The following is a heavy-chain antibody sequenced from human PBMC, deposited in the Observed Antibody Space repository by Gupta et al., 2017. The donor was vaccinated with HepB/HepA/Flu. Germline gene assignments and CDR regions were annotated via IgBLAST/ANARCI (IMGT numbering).Heavy chain of an antibody. D-gene: IGHD3-10*01. Sequence: QVQLVQSGAEVQRPGASVKVSCKASGYTFTRYYMYWVRQAPGQGLEWMGVINPSGNSSSYSQKFQGRVTMTRDTSTSTVYMEESSLRSGDTAVYYCARGVYTYASGPYYYYGIDVWGQGTTVTVSS. CDR2: INPSGNSS. CDR1: GYTFTRYY. J-gene: IGHJ6*02. V-gene: IGHV1-46*01. CDR3: ARGVYTYASGPYYYYGIDV.